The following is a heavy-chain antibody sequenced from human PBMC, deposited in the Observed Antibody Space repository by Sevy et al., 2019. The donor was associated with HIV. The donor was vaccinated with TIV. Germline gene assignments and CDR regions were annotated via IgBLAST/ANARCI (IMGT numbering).Heavy chain of an antibody. V-gene: IGHV4-61*01. CDR2: IYYSGST. CDR1: GGSVSSGSYY. CDR3: ARDRGGYYDSSGYPKYGMDV. J-gene: IGHJ6*02. D-gene: IGHD3-22*01. Sequence: SETLSLTCTVSGGSVSSGSYYWSWIRQPPGKGLEWLGYIYYSGSTNYNPSLKSRVTISVDTSKNQCSLKLGHVTAADSAEYYCARDRGGYYDSSGYPKYGMDVWGQGTTVTVSS.